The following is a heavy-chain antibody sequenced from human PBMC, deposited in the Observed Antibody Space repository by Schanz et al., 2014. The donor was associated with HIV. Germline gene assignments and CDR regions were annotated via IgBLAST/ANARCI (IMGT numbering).Heavy chain of an antibody. Sequence: QVQLVESGGGVVQPGRSLRLSCAASGFTFSSDGMHWVRQAPGKGLEWVAFISYHGTNKYYADSVKGRFTISRDNSKNTLFLQMNSLRAEDTAVYYCARTTIAAPGTEYYYGMDVWGQGTTVTVSS. CDR1: GFTFSSDG. J-gene: IGHJ6*02. CDR3: ARTTIAAPGTEYYYGMDV. D-gene: IGHD6-13*01. CDR2: ISYHGTNK. V-gene: IGHV3-30*03.